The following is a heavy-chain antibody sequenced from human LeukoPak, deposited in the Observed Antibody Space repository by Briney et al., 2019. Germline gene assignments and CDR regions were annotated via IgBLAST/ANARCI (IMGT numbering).Heavy chain of an antibody. D-gene: IGHD6-13*01. V-gene: IGHV1-18*04. J-gene: IGHJ5*02. CDR2: MNAYNGNT. Sequence: EASVKVSCKASGYTFTNYGIIWVRQAPGQGLEWMGWMNAYNGNTIYAQKFQGRVTMTTDTSTSTADMELRSLKSDDTAIYYCARLLIAAAGTSRWFDPWGQGTLVTVSS. CDR3: ARLLIAAAGTSRWFDP. CDR1: GYTFTNYG.